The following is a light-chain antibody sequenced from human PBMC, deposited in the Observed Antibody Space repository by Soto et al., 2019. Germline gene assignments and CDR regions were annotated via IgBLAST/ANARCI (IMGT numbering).Light chain of an antibody. J-gene: IGLJ2*01. CDR3: SSHTSSTTPVV. V-gene: IGLV2-14*01. CDR1: SSDVGGYNY. CDR2: DVS. Sequence: QSVLTQPASVSGSPGQSITISCTGTSSDVGGYNYVSWYQQHPGKVPKLLIYDVSNRPSGVSNRFSGSKSGNTASLTISGLQAEDEADYYCSSHTSSTTPVVFGGGTKLTVL.